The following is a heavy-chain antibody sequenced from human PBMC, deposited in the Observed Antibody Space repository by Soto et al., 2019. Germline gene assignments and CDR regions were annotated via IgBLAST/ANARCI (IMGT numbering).Heavy chain of an antibody. CDR3: ASIYDSSGYYYGNNWFDP. Sequence: TSETLSLTCTVSGASIGSGDYYWRWIRQHPGKGLEWIGYIYYSGGTYYNPSLKSRVTISVDTSKNQFSLELSSVTAADTAVYYCASIYDSSGYYYGNNWFDPWGQGTLVT. D-gene: IGHD3-22*01. CDR2: IYYSGGT. V-gene: IGHV4-31*02. J-gene: IGHJ5*02. CDR1: GASIGSGDYY.